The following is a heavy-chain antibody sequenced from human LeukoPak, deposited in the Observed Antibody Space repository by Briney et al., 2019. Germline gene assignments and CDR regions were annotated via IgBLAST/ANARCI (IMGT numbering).Heavy chain of an antibody. CDR1: GGSISSGGYY. D-gene: IGHD3-10*01. CDR3: ARGPDGSGNYYYGMDV. CDR2: IYHSGST. J-gene: IGHJ6*02. V-gene: IGHV4-30-2*01. Sequence: SETLSLTCTVSGGSISSGGYYWSWIRQPPGKGLEWIGFIYHSGSTYYNPSLKSRVTISVDRSKNQFSLKLSSVTAADTAVYYCARGPDGSGNYYYGMDVWGQGTTVTVSS.